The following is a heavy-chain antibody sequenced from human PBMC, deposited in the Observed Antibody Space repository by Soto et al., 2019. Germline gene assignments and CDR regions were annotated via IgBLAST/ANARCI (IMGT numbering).Heavy chain of an antibody. V-gene: IGHV4-30-4*01. D-gene: IGHD2-2*01. CDR3: ARAGLAASGFVP. Sequence: SETLSLTCTVSGGSISSGDYYWSWIRQPPGKGLEWIGYIYYSGSTYYNPSLKSRVTISVDTSKNQFSLKLSSVTAADTAVYYCARAGLAASGFVPWGQGTLVTGSS. CDR1: GGSISSGDYY. J-gene: IGHJ5*02. CDR2: IYYSGST.